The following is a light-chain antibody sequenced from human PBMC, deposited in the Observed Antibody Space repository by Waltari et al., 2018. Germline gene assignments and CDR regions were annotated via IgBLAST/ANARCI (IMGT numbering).Light chain of an antibody. CDR3: AAWDDSLSGWV. V-gene: IGLV1-47*01. Sequence: QSVLTQPPSASGTPGQTVTISCSGSNSNIATNYVCWYQQVPGTAPNLLLYRNNERPSGVPDRFSGSKSGTSASLAISGLRSEDEADYYCAAWDDSLSGWVFGGGTKLTVL. CDR1: NSNIATNY. J-gene: IGLJ3*02. CDR2: RNN.